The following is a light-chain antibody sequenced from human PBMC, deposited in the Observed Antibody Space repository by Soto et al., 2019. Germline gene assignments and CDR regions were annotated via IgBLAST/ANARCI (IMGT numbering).Light chain of an antibody. CDR2: GAS. V-gene: IGKV3-20*01. CDR1: QSVTSSY. Sequence: EIVLTQSPGTLSLSPGERVTLSCRASQSVTSSYIAWYQQKPGQAPRLLIYGASSRATGIPDRFSGSGSGTDFTLTISRLEPEDFAVYYCQQYGRSITFGQGTRLEI. J-gene: IGKJ5*01. CDR3: QQYGRSIT.